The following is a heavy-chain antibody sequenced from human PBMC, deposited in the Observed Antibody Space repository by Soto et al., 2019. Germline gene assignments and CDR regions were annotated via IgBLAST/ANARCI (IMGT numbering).Heavy chain of an antibody. Sequence: LRDSCGAAGVNFSSCALRWVRKAPGKGLEWVSSISGGGGATYYADSVKGRFTISRDNSKNTVYLQMNSLRAEDTALYYCAKEAGSTTYFTDCWGQGTLVTVSS. CDR1: GVNFSSCA. V-gene: IGHV3-23*01. CDR3: AKEAGSTTYFTDC. J-gene: IGHJ4*02. CDR2: ISGGGGAT. D-gene: IGHD2-15*01.